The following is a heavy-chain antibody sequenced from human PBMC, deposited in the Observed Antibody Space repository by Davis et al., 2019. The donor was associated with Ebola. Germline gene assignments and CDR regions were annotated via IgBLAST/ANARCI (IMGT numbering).Heavy chain of an antibody. CDR2: LGLSADT. D-gene: IGHD3-22*01. J-gene: IGHJ4*02. V-gene: IGHV3-23*01. CDR1: GFVFSSYV. CDR3: ARSRLRAEGDSSGYNPNDY. Sequence: GESLKISCAASGFVFSSYVMSWVRRAPGKGLEWVSTLGLSADTYYADPVKGRFTISRDNAKNSLYLQMNSLRAEDTAMYYCARSRLRAEGDSSGYNPNDYWGQGSPVTVSS.